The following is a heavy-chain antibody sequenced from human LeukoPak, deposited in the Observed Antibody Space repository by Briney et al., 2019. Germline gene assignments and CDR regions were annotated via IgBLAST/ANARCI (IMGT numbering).Heavy chain of an antibody. V-gene: IGHV4-59*01. J-gene: IGHJ4*02. CDR2: IYYSGYP. Sequence: SETLSLTCTVSGGSISSYYWGWIRQPPGKGLEWIGNIYYSGYPYYNPSLKSRVTISVDTSKNQFSLKLTAVTAADTAVYYCARETPGAGHFDYWGQGSLVTVSS. CDR1: GGSISSYY. D-gene: IGHD7-27*01. CDR3: ARETPGAGHFDY.